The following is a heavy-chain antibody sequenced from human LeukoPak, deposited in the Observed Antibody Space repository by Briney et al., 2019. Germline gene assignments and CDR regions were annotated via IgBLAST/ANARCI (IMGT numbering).Heavy chain of an antibody. J-gene: IGHJ5*02. CDR2: IYTSGST. CDR1: GGSISSGSYY. D-gene: IGHD6-6*01. V-gene: IGHV4-61*02. CDR3: AVAAWGWFDP. Sequence: SQTLSLTCTVSGGSISSGSYYWSWIRQPAGKGLEWIGRIYTSGSTNHNPSLKSRVTISVDTSKNQFSLKLSSVTAADTAVYYCAVAAWGWFDPWGQGTLVTVSS.